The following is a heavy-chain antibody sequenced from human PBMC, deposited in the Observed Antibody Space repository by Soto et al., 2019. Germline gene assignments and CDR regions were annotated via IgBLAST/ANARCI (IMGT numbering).Heavy chain of an antibody. J-gene: IGHJ6*01. CDR2: MNPNSGNT. CDR3: AGNYDILTGYYSYYYGMDV. V-gene: IGHV1-8*01. CDR1: GYTFTSYD. Sequence: QVQLVQSGAEVKKPGASVKVSCKASGYTFTSYDINWVRQATGQGLEWMGWMNPNSGNTSYAQKFQGRVTMTRNTSISPAYMELSSLRSEDTAVYYCAGNYDILTGYYSYYYGMDVWGQGTTVTVS. D-gene: IGHD3-9*01.